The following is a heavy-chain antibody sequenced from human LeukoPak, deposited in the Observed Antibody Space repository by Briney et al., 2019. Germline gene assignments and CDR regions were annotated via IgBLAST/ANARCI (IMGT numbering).Heavy chain of an antibody. CDR2: ISGSGGST. J-gene: IGHJ4*02. CDR1: GFTFXSYA. CDR3: AKDQYPKVGATLFGY. D-gene: IGHD1-26*01. V-gene: IGHV3-23*01. Sequence: GSLRLSCAXSGFTFXSYAMSWVRQAPGKGLEWVSAISGSGGSTYYADSVKGRFTISRDNSKNTLYLQMNSLRAEDTAVYYCAKDQYPKVGATLFGYWGQGTLVTVSS.